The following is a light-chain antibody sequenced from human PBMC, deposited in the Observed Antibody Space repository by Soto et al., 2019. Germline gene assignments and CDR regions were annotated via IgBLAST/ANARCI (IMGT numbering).Light chain of an antibody. V-gene: IGLV2-11*01. Sequence: QSALTQPRSVSGSPGQSVTISCTGTSSDVGGYNYVSWYQQHPGKAPKLMIYDVSKRPSGVPDRISGSKSGNTASLTISGLQAEDEADYYCCSYAGSSVFGGGTKLTVL. CDR3: CSYAGSSV. CDR2: DVS. J-gene: IGLJ2*01. CDR1: SSDVGGYNY.